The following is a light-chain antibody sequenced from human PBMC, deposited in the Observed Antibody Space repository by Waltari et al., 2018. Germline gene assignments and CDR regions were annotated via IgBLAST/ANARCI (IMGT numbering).Light chain of an antibody. CDR3: QQFDSYPLT. CDR1: QGISNY. CDR2: SAS. Sequence: DIQLTQSPSFLSASVGDRVTITCRASQGISNYLAWYQQKPGKAPKLLMYSASTLQGGVPSRFGGSGSGTQFALTISSLQPDDFATYYCQQFDSYPLTFGQGTRLEIK. V-gene: IGKV1-9*01. J-gene: IGKJ5*01.